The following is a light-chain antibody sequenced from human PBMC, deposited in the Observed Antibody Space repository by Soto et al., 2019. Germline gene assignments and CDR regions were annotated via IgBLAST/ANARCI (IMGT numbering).Light chain of an antibody. Sequence: QSALTQPPSASGSPGQSVTISCTGASSDVGGSNYVSWHQQHPGKAPKLIIYEVNKRPSGAPDRFSGSKSGNTASLTVSGLQADDEADYYCSAYGGDHNYVFGTGTKVTVL. CDR2: EVN. CDR3: SAYGGDHNYV. CDR1: SSDVGGSNY. J-gene: IGLJ1*01. V-gene: IGLV2-8*01.